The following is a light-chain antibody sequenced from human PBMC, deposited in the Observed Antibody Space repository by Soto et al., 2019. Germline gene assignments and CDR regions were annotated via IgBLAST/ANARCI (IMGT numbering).Light chain of an antibody. CDR1: QSVTSY. Sequence: IMLTLSRGTLSLSQGERATLSCRASQSVTSYLAWYQQKPGQAPRLLIYGASFRATDVPDRFTAGGSGTDFTLTISRLEPEDYAVYYCQQYGRARLTFGGGTKV. V-gene: IGKV3-20*01. J-gene: IGKJ4*01. CDR2: GAS. CDR3: QQYGRARLT.